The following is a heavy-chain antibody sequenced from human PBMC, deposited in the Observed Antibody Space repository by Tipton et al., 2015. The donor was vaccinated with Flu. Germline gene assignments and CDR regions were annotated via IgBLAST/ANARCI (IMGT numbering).Heavy chain of an antibody. CDR3: ARASNYDFWSGPTMVRGEYYFDY. J-gene: IGHJ4*02. CDR2: IYTSGST. V-gene: IGHV4-4*07. CDR1: GGSISSYY. Sequence: TLSLTCTVSGGSISSYYWSWIRQPAGKGLEWIGRIYTSGSTNYNPSLKSRVTMSVDTSKNQFSLKLSSVTAADTAVYYCARASNYDFWSGPTMVRGEYYFDYWGQGTLVTVSS. D-gene: IGHD3-3*01.